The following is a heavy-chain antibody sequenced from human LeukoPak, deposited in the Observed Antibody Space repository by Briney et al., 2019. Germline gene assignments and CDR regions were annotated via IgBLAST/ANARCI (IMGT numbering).Heavy chain of an antibody. CDR1: GFTFSSYA. CDR2: ISSSSSYI. D-gene: IGHD3-3*01. Sequence: GGSLRLSCAASGFTFSSYAMNWVRQAPGKGLEWVSSISSSSSYIYYADSVKGRFTISRDNAKNSLYLQMNSLRAEDTAVYYCARDPPPLSFLEWLSFDAFDIWGQGTMVTVSS. J-gene: IGHJ3*02. CDR3: ARDPPPLSFLEWLSFDAFDI. V-gene: IGHV3-21*01.